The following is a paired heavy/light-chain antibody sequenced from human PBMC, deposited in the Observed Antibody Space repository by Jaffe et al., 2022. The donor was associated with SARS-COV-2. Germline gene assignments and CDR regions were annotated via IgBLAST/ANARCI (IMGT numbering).Heavy chain of an antibody. CDR1: GFTFSNAW. D-gene: IGHD3-22*01. Sequence: EVQLVESGGGLVKPGGSLRLSCAASGFTFSNAWMSWVRQAPGKGLEWVGRIKSKTDGGTTEYAAPVKGRFTISRDDSKNTLYLQMNSLKSEDTAVYYCTTDRRYDSSAYHYFNYWGQGTLVTVSS. CDR3: TTDRRYDSSAYHYFNY. J-gene: IGHJ4*02. V-gene: IGHV3-15*01. CDR2: IKSKTDGGTT.
Light chain of an antibody. CDR3: QQYNSSPWT. CDR1: QSISSW. CDR2: KAF. J-gene: IGKJ1*01. Sequence: DIQMTQSPSTLSASVGDRVTITCRASQSISSWLAWYQQKPGKAPKLLIYKAFSLESGVPSRFSGSASGTEFTLTISSLQPDDFATYYCQQYNSSPWTFGQGTKVEIK. V-gene: IGKV1-5*03.